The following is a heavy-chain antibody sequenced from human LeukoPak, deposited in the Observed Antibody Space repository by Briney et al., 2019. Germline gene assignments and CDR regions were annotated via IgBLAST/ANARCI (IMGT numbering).Heavy chain of an antibody. Sequence: PGRSLRLSCAASGFTFSSYAMHWVRQAPGKGLEWVAVISYDGSNKYYADSVKGRFTISRDNSKNTLYLQMNSLRAEDTAVYYCARDKARTSVVVPAAIYPWGQGTLATVSS. CDR2: ISYDGSNK. V-gene: IGHV3-30-3*01. CDR1: GFTFSSYA. J-gene: IGHJ5*02. CDR3: ARDKARTSVVVPAAIYP. D-gene: IGHD2-2*02.